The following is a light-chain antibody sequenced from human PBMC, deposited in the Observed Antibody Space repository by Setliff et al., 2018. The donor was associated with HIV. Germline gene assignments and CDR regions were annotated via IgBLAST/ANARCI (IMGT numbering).Light chain of an antibody. Sequence: QSALTQPPSVSGSPGQSATISCTGTSSAVGNYNRVSWYQQPPGPAPKLIIYEVSNRPSGVPDSFSGSKSGNTASLTISGPQAEDEALYFCSSYTSIITCVVGTGTKV. J-gene: IGLJ1*01. CDR1: SSAVGNYNR. CDR2: EVS. CDR3: SSYTSIITCV. V-gene: IGLV2-18*02.